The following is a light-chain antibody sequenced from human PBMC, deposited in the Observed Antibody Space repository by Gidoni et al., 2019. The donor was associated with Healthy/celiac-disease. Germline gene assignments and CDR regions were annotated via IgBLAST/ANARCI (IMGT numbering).Light chain of an antibody. J-gene: IGLJ2*01. CDR3: QAWDSSTAGVV. Sequence: SYELTQPPSVSVSTGQTASIACSGDKLGDKYACWYQQRPGQSPVLVIYQDSKRPSGIPERFSGSNSGNTATLTISGTQPMDEADYYCQAWDSSTAGVVFGGGTKLTVL. CDR1: KLGDKY. CDR2: QDS. V-gene: IGLV3-1*01.